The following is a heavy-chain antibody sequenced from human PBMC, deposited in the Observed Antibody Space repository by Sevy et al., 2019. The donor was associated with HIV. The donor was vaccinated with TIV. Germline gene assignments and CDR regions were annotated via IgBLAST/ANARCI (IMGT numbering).Heavy chain of an antibody. CDR1: GGSITSLY. CDR2: IYYNGHI. J-gene: IGHJ4*02. D-gene: IGHD1-26*01. Sequence: SETLSLTCTVSGGSITSLYWNCIRQPPGKGLEWIANIYYNGHINYNPSLKSRVTLSLDTSKNQFSLRLSSVTAVDTAMYYCAGENAWGRGYSWGQGTLVTVSS. V-gene: IGHV4-59*08. CDR3: AGENAWGRGYS.